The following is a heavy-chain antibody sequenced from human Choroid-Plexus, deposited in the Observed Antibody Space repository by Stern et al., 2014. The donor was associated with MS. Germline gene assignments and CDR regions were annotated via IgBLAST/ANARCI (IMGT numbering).Heavy chain of an antibody. Sequence: QVQLVESGAEVKKPGASVNVSCEASGNTFTSYNMNWVRQAPGNGLEWMGCSIPGVGIPTYAQQFQGRITLTRDTSTSTVYRELSSLTSDDTAVYYCAGGYDFWNKFHPAHYYGVDAWGQGTTVIVS. CDR2: SIPGVGIP. J-gene: IGHJ6*02. CDR3: AGGYDFWNKFHPAHYYGVDA. D-gene: IGHD3-3*01. CDR1: GNTFTSYN. V-gene: IGHV1-46*01.